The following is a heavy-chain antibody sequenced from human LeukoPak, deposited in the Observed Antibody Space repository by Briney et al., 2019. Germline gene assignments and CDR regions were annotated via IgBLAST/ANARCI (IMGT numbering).Heavy chain of an antibody. Sequence: GESLKISCKGSGYSFTSYWIGWVRQMPWKGLEWMGIIYPGDSATRYSPSFQGQVTISADKSISTAYLQWSSLKASDTAMYYCARLPGYCSSTSCYSSRYYYYYGMDVWGQGTTVTVSS. CDR2: IYPGDSAT. J-gene: IGHJ6*02. V-gene: IGHV5-51*01. D-gene: IGHD2-2*01. CDR1: GYSFTSYW. CDR3: ARLPGYCSSTSCYSSRYYYYYGMDV.